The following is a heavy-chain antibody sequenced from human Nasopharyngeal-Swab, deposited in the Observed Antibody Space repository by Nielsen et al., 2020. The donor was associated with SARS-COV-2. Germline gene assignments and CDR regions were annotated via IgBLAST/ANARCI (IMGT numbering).Heavy chain of an antibody. D-gene: IGHD3-22*01. Sequence: VRQIPGKGLEWMGRIDPSDSYTNYSPSFQGHVTISADKSISTAYLQWSSLKASDTAMYYCARQFRGYYDSSGPLSWFDPWGQGTLVTVSS. CDR2: IDPSDSYT. V-gene: IGHV5-10-1*01. J-gene: IGHJ5*02. CDR3: ARQFRGYYDSSGPLSWFDP.